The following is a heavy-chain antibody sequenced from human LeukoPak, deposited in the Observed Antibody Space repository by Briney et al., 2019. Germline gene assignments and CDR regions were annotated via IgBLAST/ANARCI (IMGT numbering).Heavy chain of an antibody. CDR3: ASEDGHNPNLGFDY. Sequence: GGSLRLSCAASGFTFSSNWMHWVRQAPGKGLVWVSRINEDGSTTNYADSVKGRFTISRDNAKNTLYLQMNSLRAEDTAVYYCASEDGHNPNLGFDYWGQGTLVTVSS. V-gene: IGHV3-74*01. J-gene: IGHJ4*02. CDR1: GFTFSSNW. D-gene: IGHD5-24*01. CDR2: INEDGSTT.